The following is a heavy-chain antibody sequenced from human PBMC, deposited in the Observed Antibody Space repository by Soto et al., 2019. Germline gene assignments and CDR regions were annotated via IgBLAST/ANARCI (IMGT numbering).Heavy chain of an antibody. D-gene: IGHD3-10*01. V-gene: IGHV4-34*01. CDR1: GGSFSGYY. Sequence: SETLSLTCAVYGGSFSGYYWSWIRQPPGKGLEWIGEINHSGSTNYNPSLKSRVTISVDTSKNQFSLKLSSVTAADTAVYYCARETKRITMVRGAADNDAFDIWGQGTMVTVSS. CDR2: INHSGST. CDR3: ARETKRITMVRGAADNDAFDI. J-gene: IGHJ3*02.